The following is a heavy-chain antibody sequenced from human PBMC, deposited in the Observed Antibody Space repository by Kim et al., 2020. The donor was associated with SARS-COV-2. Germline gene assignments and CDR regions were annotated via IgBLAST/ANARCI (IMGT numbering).Heavy chain of an antibody. J-gene: IGHJ4*02. Sequence: GGSLRLSCAASGFTFSDFDMNWVRQAPGRGLECISYISRSGTTVYYAGSVKDRFTISRDNAKNSLSLQMNSLRAEDTAVYYCARGDGKDWGQGTLVTVSS. CDR1: GFTFSDFD. CDR3: ARGDGKD. CDR2: ISRSGTTV. V-gene: IGHV3-48*03.